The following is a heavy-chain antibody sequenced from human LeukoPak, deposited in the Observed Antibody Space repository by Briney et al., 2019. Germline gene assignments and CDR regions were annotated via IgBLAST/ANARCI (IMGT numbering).Heavy chain of an antibody. D-gene: IGHD5-18*01. CDR2: ITYNSGDT. V-gene: IGHV3-23*01. Sequence: GGSLRLSCAASGFIFSDYAMIWVRQAPGKGLEWFSGITYNSGDTYYADSVKGRFTISRDNSKNTLYLQMNSLRAEDTAVYYCAKKYSYRQFDYWGQGTLVTVSS. J-gene: IGHJ4*02. CDR3: AKKYSYRQFDY. CDR1: GFIFSDYA.